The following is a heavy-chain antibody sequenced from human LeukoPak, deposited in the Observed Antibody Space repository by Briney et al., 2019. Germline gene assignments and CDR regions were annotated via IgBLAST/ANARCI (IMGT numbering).Heavy chain of an antibody. V-gene: IGHV3-20*04. CDR1: GFTFDNYG. D-gene: IGHD3-22*01. Sequence: PGGSLRLCCAASGFTFDNYGMSWVRQAPGKGLEWVSGINWNGGSTGYADSVKGRFTISRDNAKNSLYLQMNSLRAEDTALYYCARIDTYYYDSSGYYSAFDIWGQGTIVTVSS. CDR3: ARIDTYYYDSSGYYSAFDI. J-gene: IGHJ3*02. CDR2: INWNGGST.